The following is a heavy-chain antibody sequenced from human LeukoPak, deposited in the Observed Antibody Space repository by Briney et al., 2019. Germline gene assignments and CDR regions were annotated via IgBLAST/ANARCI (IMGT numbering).Heavy chain of an antibody. CDR1: GFTFSTYT. J-gene: IGHJ4*02. CDR2: ISSSSSYI. D-gene: IGHD1-26*01. CDR3: ARDPGWELQWDY. Sequence: PGGSLRLSCAASGFTFSTYTVNWVRQAPGKGLEWVSSISSSSSYIYYADSMKGRFTISRDNAKNSLYLQMNSLRAEDTAVYYCARDPGWELQWDYWGQGTLVTVSS. V-gene: IGHV3-21*01.